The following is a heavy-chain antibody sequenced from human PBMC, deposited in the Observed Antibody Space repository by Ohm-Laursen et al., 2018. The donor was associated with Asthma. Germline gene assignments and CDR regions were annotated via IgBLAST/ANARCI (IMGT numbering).Heavy chain of an antibody. D-gene: IGHD6-19*01. V-gene: IGHV3-23*01. CDR2: ISASGVTT. J-gene: IGHJ6*02. CDR3: ASLAVADRSPRSSGMDV. Sequence: SLRLSCAASGFTFSSYAMSWVRQAPGKGLEWVSAISASGVTTYYADSVKGRFTISRDDSKNTLYLQMNSLRAEDTAVYYCASLAVADRSPRSSGMDVWGQGTTVTVSS. CDR1: GFTFSSYA.